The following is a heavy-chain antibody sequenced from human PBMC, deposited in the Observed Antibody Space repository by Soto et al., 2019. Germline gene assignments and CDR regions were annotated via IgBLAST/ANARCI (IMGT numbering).Heavy chain of an antibody. CDR3: LKGPSSAYYCDY. J-gene: IGHJ4*02. Sequence: QTGGSLRLSCSASGFTFSSYPMHWVRQAPGKGLEYVSAISSNGGSTYHADSVRGRFTISRDNSKNTLYLQMSSLRAEDTAVYYFLKGPSSAYYCDYWCQGPLVTVSS. V-gene: IGHV3-64D*06. CDR1: GFTFSSYP. D-gene: IGHD3-22*01. CDR2: ISSNGGST.